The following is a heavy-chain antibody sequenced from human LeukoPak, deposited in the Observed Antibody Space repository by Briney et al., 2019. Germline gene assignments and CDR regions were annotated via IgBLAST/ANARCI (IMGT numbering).Heavy chain of an antibody. CDR3: AKDVESGRSADY. Sequence: PGGSLRLSCAVSGFIVSSNYMTWVRQAPGKGLEWVSVIYSGGRTYYADSVKGRFTLSRDNSMNTLYLQMNSLRAEDTAVYYCAKDVESGRSADYWGQGTLVTVSS. CDR2: IYSGGRT. CDR1: GFIVSSNY. J-gene: IGHJ4*02. D-gene: IGHD3-10*01. V-gene: IGHV3-53*01.